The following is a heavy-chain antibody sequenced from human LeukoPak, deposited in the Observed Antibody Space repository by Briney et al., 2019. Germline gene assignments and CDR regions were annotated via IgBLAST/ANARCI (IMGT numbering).Heavy chain of an antibody. J-gene: IGHJ4*02. CDR1: GFTFSSYA. Sequence: GGSLRLSCAASGFTFSSYAMTWVRRAPGKGLEWVSAISTSGSDTIYTDSVKDRFTISRDNSKNTLYLQMNSLRAEDTAVYYCAKGGNNAPLDYWGQGTLVTVSS. CDR3: AKGGNNAPLDY. V-gene: IGHV3-23*01. D-gene: IGHD1/OR15-1a*01. CDR2: ISTSGSDT.